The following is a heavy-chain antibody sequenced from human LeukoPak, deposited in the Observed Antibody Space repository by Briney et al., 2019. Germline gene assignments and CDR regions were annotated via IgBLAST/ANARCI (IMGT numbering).Heavy chain of an antibody. Sequence: SVKVSCKASGGTFSSYAISWVRQAPGQGLEWRGGIIPIFGTANYAQKFQGRVTITADESTSTAYMELSSLRSEDTAVYYCARVCSGGSCYLRDAFDIWGQGTMVTVSS. CDR1: GGTFSSYA. J-gene: IGHJ3*02. V-gene: IGHV1-69*01. CDR3: ARVCSGGSCYLRDAFDI. CDR2: IIPIFGTA. D-gene: IGHD2-15*01.